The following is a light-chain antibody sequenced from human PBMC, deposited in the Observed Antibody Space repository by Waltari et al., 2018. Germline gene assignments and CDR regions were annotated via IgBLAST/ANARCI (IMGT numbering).Light chain of an antibody. CDR1: QSVLFSSNNKNY. CDR3: QQYYSTPRT. Sequence: DIVMTQSPDSLAVSLGETATINCKSSQSVLFSSNNKNYLAWYQQKVGQPPKLLSSWASTRDSGVPDRFSGSGSETDFTLTISSLQAEDVAVYYCQQYYSTPRTFGQGTKVEIK. CDR2: WAS. V-gene: IGKV4-1*01. J-gene: IGKJ1*01.